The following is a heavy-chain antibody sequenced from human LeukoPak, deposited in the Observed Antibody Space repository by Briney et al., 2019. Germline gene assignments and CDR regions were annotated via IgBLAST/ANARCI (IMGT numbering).Heavy chain of an antibody. D-gene: IGHD1-26*01. CDR3: AKKAQYNGNYPLDY. CDR2: TSDRGDYT. V-gene: IGHV3-23*01. CDR1: GFTFTSYS. Sequence: GGSLRLSCSASGFTFTSYSMSWVRQAPGQGLVWVSGTSDRGDYTYYADSVKGRFTISRDNSKNTLYLQMNSLRAEDTALYFCAKKAQYNGNYPLDYWGQGTLVTVSS. J-gene: IGHJ4*02.